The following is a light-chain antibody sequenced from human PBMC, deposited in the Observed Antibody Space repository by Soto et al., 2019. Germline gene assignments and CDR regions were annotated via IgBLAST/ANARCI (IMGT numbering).Light chain of an antibody. V-gene: IGKV3-20*01. CDR1: QSLSSAY. CDR3: QQYGTSPRT. CDR2: AAS. Sequence: EIVLTQSPDTLSLSPGETATLSCRASQSLSSAYLVWYQQKPGQAPRLLMFAASSRATGTPDRFSGSGSGTDFTLTISRLEPEDFAVYYCQQYGTSPRTFGQGTKVDIK. J-gene: IGKJ1*01.